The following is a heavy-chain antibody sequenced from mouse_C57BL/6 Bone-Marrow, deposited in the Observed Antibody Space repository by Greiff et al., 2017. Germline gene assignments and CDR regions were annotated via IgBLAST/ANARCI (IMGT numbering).Heavy chain of an antibody. CDR2: ISYDGSN. Sequence: VQLKESGPGLVKPSQSLSLTCSVTGYSITSGYYWNWIRQFPGNKLEWMGYISYDGSNNYNPSLKNRISITRDTSKNQFCLKLNSVTTEDTATYYCARALEDYWGQGTTLTVSS. J-gene: IGHJ2*01. CDR1: GYSITSGYY. V-gene: IGHV3-6*01. CDR3: ARALEDY.